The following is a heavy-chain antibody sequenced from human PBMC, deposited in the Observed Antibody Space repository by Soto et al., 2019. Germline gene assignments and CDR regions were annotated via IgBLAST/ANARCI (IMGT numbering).Heavy chain of an antibody. CDR3: ASGHYYHSSGYDAFDY. Sequence: ASVKVSCKASGYTFTSYGISWVRQAPGQGLEWMGWISAYNGNTNYAQKLQGRVTMTTDTSTSTAYMELRSLRSDDTAVYYCASGHYYHSSGYDAFDYWGQGTLVTVSS. CDR1: GYTFTSYG. D-gene: IGHD3-22*01. J-gene: IGHJ4*02. V-gene: IGHV1-18*01. CDR2: ISAYNGNT.